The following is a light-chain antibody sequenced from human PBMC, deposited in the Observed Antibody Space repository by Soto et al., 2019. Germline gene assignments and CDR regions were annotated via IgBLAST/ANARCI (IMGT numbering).Light chain of an antibody. V-gene: IGKV3-15*01. CDR2: GAS. J-gene: IGKJ5*01. Sequence: EIVMTQSPATLSVSPGERATLSCRASENIYTNLAWYQQKPGQAPRLLFYGASTRATGLPARFSGTGSGTEFTLTFNSLQAEDSAVYYCQQYYNWPRTFGQGTRLEI. CDR3: QQYYNWPRT. CDR1: ENIYTN.